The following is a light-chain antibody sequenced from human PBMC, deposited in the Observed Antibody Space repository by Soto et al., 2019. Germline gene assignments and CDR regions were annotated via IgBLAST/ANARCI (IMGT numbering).Light chain of an antibody. CDR1: QSISTY. Sequence: DIQMTQSPSTLSASVGDRVSITCRASQSISTYLAWYQQKPGRAPNLLIYDASTLETGVPSRFSGSGSGTEFTLTISRLQPDDFATYYCQEYNDYLYSFGQGTKLESK. CDR3: QEYNDYLYS. CDR2: DAS. J-gene: IGKJ2*01. V-gene: IGKV1-5*01.